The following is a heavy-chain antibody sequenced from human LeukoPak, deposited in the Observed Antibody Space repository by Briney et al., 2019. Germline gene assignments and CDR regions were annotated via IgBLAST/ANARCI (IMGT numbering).Heavy chain of an antibody. CDR3: ARGVEPLAANTLAY. D-gene: IGHD1-14*01. V-gene: IGHV3-30*02. CDR2: IRYDGSNQ. CDR1: GFTFSSYG. J-gene: IGHJ4*02. Sequence: GGSLRLSCAASGFTFSSYGMHWVRQAPGKGLEWVAFIRYDGSNQYYADSVKGRFTISRDNSKNTLYLEMNSLRAEDTAVYYCARGVEPLAANTLAYWGQGTLVTVSS.